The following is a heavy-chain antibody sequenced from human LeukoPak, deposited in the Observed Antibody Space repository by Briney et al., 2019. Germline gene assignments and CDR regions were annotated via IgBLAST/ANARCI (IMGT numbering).Heavy chain of an antibody. V-gene: IGHV4-59*01. D-gene: IGHD4-17*01. CDR1: GXSISDDY. Sequence: KPSETLSLTCTVSGXSISDDYWSWLRQPPGKGLEWIGYIHYTGSSNYNPSLKSRVTMSADTSKNQFSLTLGSVTAADTAVYYCARGTVTTGYFDLWGQGTLVTVSS. CDR2: IHYTGSS. CDR3: ARGTVTTGYFDL. J-gene: IGHJ4*02.